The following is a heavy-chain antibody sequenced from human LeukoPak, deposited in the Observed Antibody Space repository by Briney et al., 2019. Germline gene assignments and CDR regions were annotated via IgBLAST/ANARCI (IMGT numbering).Heavy chain of an antibody. CDR1: GFTFSTYS. Sequence: GGSLRLSCAASGFTFSTYSMSWVRQAPGKGLEWVSVISGNGGDTFYADSVKGRFTISRDNSKHTLFLQMNSLRAEGTAVYYCAKLSYYYGSGSYYQDWGQGTLVTVSS. CDR2: ISGNGGDT. V-gene: IGHV3-23*01. J-gene: IGHJ4*02. CDR3: AKLSYYYGSGSYYQD. D-gene: IGHD3-10*01.